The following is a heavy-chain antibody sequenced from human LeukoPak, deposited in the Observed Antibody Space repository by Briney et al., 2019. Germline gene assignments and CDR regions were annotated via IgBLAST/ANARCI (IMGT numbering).Heavy chain of an antibody. J-gene: IGHJ4*02. CDR3: ARGLGGSYYFDH. Sequence: SETLSLTCTVSGGSIGSSIYYWGWIRQPPGKGLEWIGSIYYTGSTYYNPSLKSRVTISVDTSKNQFSLKLSSVTAADTAVYYCARGLGGSYYFDHWGQGTLVTVSS. CDR2: IYYTGST. D-gene: IGHD1-26*01. V-gene: IGHV4-39*01. CDR1: GGSIGSSIYY.